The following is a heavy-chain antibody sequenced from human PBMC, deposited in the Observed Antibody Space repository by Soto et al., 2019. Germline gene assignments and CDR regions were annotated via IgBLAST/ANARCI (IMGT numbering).Heavy chain of an antibody. V-gene: IGHV3-30*18. J-gene: IGHJ4*02. D-gene: IGHD6-13*01. CDR3: AKDAETGYSSSGFDY. CDR2: ISYDGSSK. CDR1: GFSFSYYG. Sequence: QVQLVESGGGVVQPGRSLRLSCAASGFSFSYYGMHRVRQAPGKGLEWVAVISYDGSSKYYADSVKGRFTISRDNSKNTLYLKMNSLRAEDTAVYYCAKDAETGYSSSGFDYWGQGTLVTVSS.